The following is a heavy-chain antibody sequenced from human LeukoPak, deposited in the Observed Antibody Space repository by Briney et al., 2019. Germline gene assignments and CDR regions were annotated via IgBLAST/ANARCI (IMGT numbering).Heavy chain of an antibody. D-gene: IGHD2-21*02. J-gene: IGHJ2*01. Sequence: GGSLRLSCAASGFTFSSYSMNWVRQAPGKGLEWVSSISSSSSYIYYADSVKGRFTISRDNAKNSLYLQMNSLRAEDTAVYYRARVVVVTAMGWYFDLWGRGTLVTVSS. CDR2: ISSSSSYI. CDR3: ARVVVVTAMGWYFDL. CDR1: GFTFSSYS. V-gene: IGHV3-21*01.